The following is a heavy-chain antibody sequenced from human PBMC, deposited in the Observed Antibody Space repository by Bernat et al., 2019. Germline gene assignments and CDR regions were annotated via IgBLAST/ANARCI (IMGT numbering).Heavy chain of an antibody. CDR3: ARHSKYTIFGSSYYYYMDV. D-gene: IGHD3-3*01. J-gene: IGHJ6*03. Sequence: QVQLQESGPGLVKPSETLSLTCTVSGGSISSYYWSWIRQPPGKGLEWIGYIYYSGSTNYNPSLKSRVTISVDTSKNQFSLKLSSVTAADTAVYYCARHSKYTIFGSSYYYYMDVWGKGTTVTVSS. CDR2: IYYSGST. V-gene: IGHV4-59*08. CDR1: GGSISSYY.